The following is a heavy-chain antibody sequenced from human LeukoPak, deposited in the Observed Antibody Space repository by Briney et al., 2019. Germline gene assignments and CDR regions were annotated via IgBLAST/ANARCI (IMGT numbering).Heavy chain of an antibody. Sequence: GGSLRLSCAASGFTFSSYSMNWVRQAPGKGLEWVSSISSSSSYIYYADSVKGRFTISRDNAKNSLYLQMNSLRAEDTAVYYCARGKYIVATIHPHLYRGQGTLVTVSS. CDR1: GFTFSSYS. D-gene: IGHD5-12*01. V-gene: IGHV3-21*01. CDR3: ARGKYIVATIHPHLY. CDR2: ISSSSSYI. J-gene: IGHJ4*02.